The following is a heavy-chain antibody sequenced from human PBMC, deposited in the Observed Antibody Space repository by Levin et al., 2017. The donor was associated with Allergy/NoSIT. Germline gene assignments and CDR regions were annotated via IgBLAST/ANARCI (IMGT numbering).Heavy chain of an antibody. D-gene: IGHD3-9*01. Sequence: QTGGSLRLSCAASGFTFSSYWMSWVRQAPGKGLEWVANIKQDGSEKYYVDSVKDRFTISRDDAKNSLYLQMNSLRAEDTAVYYCARRYYDILTGYYRGYYFDFWGQGALVTVSS. J-gene: IGHJ4*02. CDR3: ARRYYDILTGYYRGYYFDF. V-gene: IGHV3-7*01. CDR2: IKQDGSEK. CDR1: GFTFSSYW.